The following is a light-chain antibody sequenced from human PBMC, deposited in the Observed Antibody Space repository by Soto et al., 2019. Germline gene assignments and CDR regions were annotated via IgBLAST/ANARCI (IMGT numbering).Light chain of an antibody. J-gene: IGKJ2*01. CDR2: GAS. V-gene: IGKV3-20*01. CDR3: QQYASSPYT. CDR1: QSISSSY. Sequence: EIVLTQSPGTLSFSPGERATLSCRASQSISSSYLAWYQQKPGQAPRLLIYGASRRATGIPDRFSGRESGTDFTLTITTLEPEDSAVYFCQQYASSPYTFSQGTKVDIK.